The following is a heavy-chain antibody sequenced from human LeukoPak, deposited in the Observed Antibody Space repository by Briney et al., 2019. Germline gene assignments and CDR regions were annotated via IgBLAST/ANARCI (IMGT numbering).Heavy chain of an antibody. CDR3: TARIVEVPAAMVRDY. Sequence: GGSLRLSCTASGFTFGDYAMSWVRQAPGKGLEWVGFIRSKAYGGTTEYAASVKGRFTISRDDSKSIAYLQMNSLKTEDTAVYYCTARIVEVPAAMVRDYWGQGTLVTVSS. CDR2: IRSKAYGGTT. J-gene: IGHJ4*02. CDR1: GFTFGDYA. D-gene: IGHD2-2*01. V-gene: IGHV3-49*04.